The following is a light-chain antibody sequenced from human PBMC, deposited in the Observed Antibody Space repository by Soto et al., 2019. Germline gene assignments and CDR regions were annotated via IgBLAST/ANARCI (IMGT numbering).Light chain of an antibody. CDR1: NSDVGYYNY. Sequence: QSVLTQPPSASGSPGQSVTISCSGTNSDVGYYNYVSWYQHHPGKAPKLIIYEVSNRPSGVSNRFSASKSGNTASLTISGLQAEDEADYYCSSYTSSSTLVVFGGGTKVTVL. V-gene: IGLV2-14*01. CDR2: EVS. CDR3: SSYTSSSTLVV. J-gene: IGLJ2*01.